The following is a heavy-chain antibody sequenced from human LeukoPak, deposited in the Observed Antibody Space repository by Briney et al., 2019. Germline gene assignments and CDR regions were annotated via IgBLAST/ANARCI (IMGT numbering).Heavy chain of an antibody. CDR2: ISSSSSYI. J-gene: IGHJ6*03. V-gene: IGHV3-21*01. CDR3: ARARQSYYYMDV. CDR1: GFTFSSYS. Sequence: GGSLRLSCAASGFTFSSYSMNWVRQAPGKGLEWVSSISSSSSYIYYADSVKGRFTTSRDNAKNSLYLQMNSLRAEDTAVYYCARARQSYYYMDVWGKGTTVTVSS.